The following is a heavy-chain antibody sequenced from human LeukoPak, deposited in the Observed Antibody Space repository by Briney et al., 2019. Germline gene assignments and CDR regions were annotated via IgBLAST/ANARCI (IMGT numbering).Heavy chain of an antibody. CDR3: ARVSRSMVRGVIINPFDY. CDR2: IGTAGDT. J-gene: IGHJ4*02. D-gene: IGHD3-10*01. CDR1: GFTFSSYD. Sequence: GGSLRLSCAASGFTFSSYDMHWVRQATGKGLEWVSAIGTAGDTYYPGSVKGRFTISRENAKNSLYLQMNSLRAGDTAVYYCARVSRSMVRGVIINPFDYWGQGTLVTVSS. V-gene: IGHV3-13*01.